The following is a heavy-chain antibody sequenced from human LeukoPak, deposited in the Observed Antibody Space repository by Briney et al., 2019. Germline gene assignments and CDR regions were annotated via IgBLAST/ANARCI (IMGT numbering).Heavy chain of an antibody. J-gene: IGHJ4*02. CDR2: ISYDGSNK. CDR3: AKLTSGENFDY. D-gene: IGHD2-15*01. V-gene: IGHV3-30*18. CDR1: GFTFISYG. Sequence: GGSLRLSCAASGFTFISYGMPWFRQAPGKGLKWVAVISYDGSNKYYADSVKGRFTISRDNSKNTLYLQMNSLRAEDTAVYYCAKLTSGENFDYWGQGTLVTVSS.